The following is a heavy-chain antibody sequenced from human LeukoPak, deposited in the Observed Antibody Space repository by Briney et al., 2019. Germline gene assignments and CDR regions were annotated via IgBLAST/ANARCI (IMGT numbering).Heavy chain of an antibody. Sequence: GGSLRLSCAASGFTFSSYAMHWVRQAPGKGLEWVAVISYDGSNKYYADSVKGRFTISRDNSKNTLYLQMNSLRAEDTAVYYCARDFYDSSGYYLDYWGQGALVTVSS. D-gene: IGHD3-22*01. J-gene: IGHJ4*02. CDR1: GFTFSSYA. CDR2: ISYDGSNK. V-gene: IGHV3-30-3*01. CDR3: ARDFYDSSGYYLDY.